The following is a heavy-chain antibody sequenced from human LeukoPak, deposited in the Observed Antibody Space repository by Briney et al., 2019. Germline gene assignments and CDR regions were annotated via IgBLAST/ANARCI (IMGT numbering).Heavy chain of an antibody. Sequence: GASVKVSRKASGYTFTRYYLRWVRQAPGQGLEWMGIINPSAGSTSFAQNFQGRVTMTRDTSTSTVYMELSSLRSEDTAVYYCARKGVGALMLDYWGQGTLVTVSS. J-gene: IGHJ4*02. CDR1: GYTFTRYY. D-gene: IGHD1-26*01. CDR2: INPSAGST. CDR3: ARKGVGALMLDY. V-gene: IGHV1-46*01.